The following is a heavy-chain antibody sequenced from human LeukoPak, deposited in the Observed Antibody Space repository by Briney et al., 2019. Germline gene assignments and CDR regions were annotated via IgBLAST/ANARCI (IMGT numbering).Heavy chain of an antibody. CDR3: ARGLHYYVAMDV. Sequence: GGSLRLSCAASGFTFSTYSMHWVRQAPGKGLEWVSSIGSDNKPHYSESVKGRFAISRDNSKSMLFLQLNSLRAEDTALYYCARGLHYYVAMDVWGQGTTVTVSS. CDR2: IGSDNKP. CDR1: GFTFSTYS. J-gene: IGHJ6*02. D-gene: IGHD3-10*02. V-gene: IGHV3-23*05.